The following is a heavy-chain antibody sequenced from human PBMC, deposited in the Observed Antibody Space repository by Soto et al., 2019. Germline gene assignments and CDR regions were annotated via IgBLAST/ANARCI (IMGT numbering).Heavy chain of an antibody. V-gene: IGHV3-48*03. J-gene: IGHJ6*02. CDR2: ISSSGSTI. CDR3: ARDSYYYGMDV. Sequence: SGGSLRLSCAASGFTFSSYEMNWVRQAPGKGLEWVSYISSSGSTIYYADSVKGRFTISRDNAKNSLYLQMNSLRAEDTAVYYCARDSYYYGMDVWGQGTTVTVSS. CDR1: GFTFSSYE.